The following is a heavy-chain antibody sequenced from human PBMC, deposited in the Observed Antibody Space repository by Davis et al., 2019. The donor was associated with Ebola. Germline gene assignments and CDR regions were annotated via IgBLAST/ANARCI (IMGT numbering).Heavy chain of an antibody. J-gene: IGHJ4*02. CDR1: KYTLTDFS. Sequence: ASVKVSCKVSKYTLTDFSVHWVRQAPGKGLEWLGGFDPEDIKTIYAQKFQGRLTMTEDASTDTAYMEAGSLRSDDTAVYYCARAQFPTTSDHWGQGTLVTVSS. CDR3: ARAQFPTTSDH. D-gene: IGHD1-1*01. CDR2: FDPEDIKT. V-gene: IGHV1-24*01.